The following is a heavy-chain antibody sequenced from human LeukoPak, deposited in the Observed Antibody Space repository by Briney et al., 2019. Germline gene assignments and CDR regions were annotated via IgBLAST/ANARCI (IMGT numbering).Heavy chain of an antibody. D-gene: IGHD6-13*01. J-gene: IGHJ4*02. CDR2: ISYDGSNK. V-gene: IGHV3-30*01. CDR3: ARNAPDSSSWSFDY. Sequence: PGGSLRLSCAASGFTFSSYAMHWVRQAPGKGLEWVAVISYDGSNKYYADSVKGRFTISRDNSKNTLYLQMNSLRAEDTAVYYCARNAPDSSSWSFDYWGQGTLVTVSS. CDR1: GFTFSSYA.